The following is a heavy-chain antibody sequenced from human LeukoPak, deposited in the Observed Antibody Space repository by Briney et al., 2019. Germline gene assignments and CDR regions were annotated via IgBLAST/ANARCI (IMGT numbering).Heavy chain of an antibody. CDR3: ARGAIVGANFDY. V-gene: IGHV3-30-3*01. D-gene: IGHD1-26*01. CDR1: GFTFSSYA. CDR2: ISYDGSNK. J-gene: IGHJ4*02. Sequence: TGGSLRLSCAASGFTFSSYAMHWVRQAPGKGLEWVAVISYDGSNKYYADSVKGRFTISRDNSKNTLYLQMNSLRAEDTAVYYCARGAIVGANFDYWGQGTLVTVSS.